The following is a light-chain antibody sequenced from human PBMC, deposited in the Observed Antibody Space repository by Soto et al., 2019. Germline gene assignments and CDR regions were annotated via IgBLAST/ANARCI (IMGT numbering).Light chain of an antibody. CDR3: SSYTSSITFGV. J-gene: IGLJ1*01. CDR2: DVS. CDR1: SSDVGGYDY. Sequence: QSVLTQPASVSGSPGQSITISCTGISSDVGGYDYVSWYQQHPGKAPKLMIYDVSNRPSGVSNRFSGSKSGNTASLTISGLQDADEADYYCSSYTSSITFGVFGTGTKVTVL. V-gene: IGLV2-14*01.